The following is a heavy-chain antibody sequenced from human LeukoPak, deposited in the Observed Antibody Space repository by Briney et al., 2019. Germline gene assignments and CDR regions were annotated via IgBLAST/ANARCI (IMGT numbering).Heavy chain of an antibody. J-gene: IGHJ4*02. D-gene: IGHD3-10*01. CDR1: GAPITRYY. Sequence: KPSETLSLTCTVSGAPITRYYWSWIRQPPGKGLEWIGEINHSGSTNYNPSLKSRVTISVDTSKNQFSLKLSSVTAADTAVYYCARGRGQYYYGSGSSLDYWGQGTLVTVSS. CDR2: INHSGST. CDR3: ARGRGQYYYGSGSSLDY. V-gene: IGHV4-34*01.